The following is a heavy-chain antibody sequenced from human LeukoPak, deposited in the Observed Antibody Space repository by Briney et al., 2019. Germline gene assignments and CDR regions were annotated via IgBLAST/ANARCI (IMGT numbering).Heavy chain of an antibody. CDR2: IRNDGSNK. CDR3: AKDLTGSSWTFDY. Sequence: GGSLRLSCAASGFTFSSYGMHWVRLPPGKGLEWVAFIRNDGSNKYYADSVKGRFTISRDNSKKTLYLQMNSLRAEDTAVYYCAKDLTGSSWTFDYWGQATLVTDSS. D-gene: IGHD6-13*01. V-gene: IGHV3-30*02. J-gene: IGHJ4*02. CDR1: GFTFSSYG.